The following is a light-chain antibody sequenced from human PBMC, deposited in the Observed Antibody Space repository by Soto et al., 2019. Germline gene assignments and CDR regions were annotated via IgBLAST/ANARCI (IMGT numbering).Light chain of an antibody. J-gene: IGKJ4*01. CDR3: QQSYGTPLT. CDR2: AAS. V-gene: IGKV1-39*01. CDR1: QSISNY. Sequence: DMVMTQSPSSLSASVGDRVTITCWASQSISNYLNWYQHKPGKVPKLLIYAASSLQSGVPTRFSGSGSGTDFPLTINSLQPEDFATYYCQQSYGTPLTFGGGPKIEIK.